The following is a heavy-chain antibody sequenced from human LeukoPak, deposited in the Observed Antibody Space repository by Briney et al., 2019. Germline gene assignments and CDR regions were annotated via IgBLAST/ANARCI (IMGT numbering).Heavy chain of an antibody. J-gene: IGHJ4*02. CDR3: AKKTVGNYPLDS. D-gene: IGHD5-24*01. Sequence: GGSLRLSCAASGFSFSRSGLNWVRQPPGKGLEWVSTSGTDGDPYYADSVKGRFAISRDNSKNMLYLHMTSLRAEDTAVYYCAKKTVGNYPLDSWGQGALVTVSP. CDR1: GFSFSRSG. V-gene: IGHV3-23*01. CDR2: SGTDGDP.